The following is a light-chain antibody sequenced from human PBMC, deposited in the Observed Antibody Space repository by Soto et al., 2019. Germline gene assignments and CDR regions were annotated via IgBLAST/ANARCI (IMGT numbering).Light chain of an antibody. V-gene: IGKV1-5*01. CDR3: QQHNSFSIT. J-gene: IGKJ1*01. CDR1: QSISNY. CDR2: AAS. Sequence: DIQMTQSPSSLSAFVGDRVTITCRASQSISNYLNWYQQKPGKAPKLLIYAASNLESGVPSRFSGSGSGTEFTLTINSLQADDFATYYCQQHNSFSITFGQGTEVDI.